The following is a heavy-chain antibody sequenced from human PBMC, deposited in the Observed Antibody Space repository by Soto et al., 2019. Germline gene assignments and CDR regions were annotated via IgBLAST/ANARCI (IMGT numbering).Heavy chain of an antibody. CDR3: ARGYYDSSGYTGFDY. V-gene: IGHV3-11*06. J-gene: IGHJ4*02. Sequence: GGSLRLSCVASGFTFSDYYMSWIRQAPGKGLEWVSYISSSSSYTNYADSVKGRFTISRDNAKNSLYLQMNSLRAEDTAVYYCARGYYDSSGYTGFDYWGQGTLVTVSS. CDR2: ISSSSSYT. D-gene: IGHD3-22*01. CDR1: GFTFSDYY.